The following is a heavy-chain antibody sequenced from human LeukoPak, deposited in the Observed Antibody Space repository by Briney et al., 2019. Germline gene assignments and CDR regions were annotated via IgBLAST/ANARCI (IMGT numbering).Heavy chain of an antibody. CDR2: IIPILGIA. CDR1: GGTFSSYA. CDR3: ARGRVAVAGKGYYYYGMDV. D-gene: IGHD6-19*01. Sequence: ASVKVSCKASGGTFSSYAISWVRQAPGQGLEWMGRIIPILGIANYAQKFQGRVTITADKSTSTAYMELSSLRSEDTAVYYCARGRVAVAGKGYYYYGMDVWGQGTTVTVSS. J-gene: IGHJ6*02. V-gene: IGHV1-69*04.